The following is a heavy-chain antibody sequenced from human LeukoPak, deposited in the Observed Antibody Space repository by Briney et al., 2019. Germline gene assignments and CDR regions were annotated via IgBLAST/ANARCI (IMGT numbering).Heavy chain of an antibody. CDR1: GFTFSSYA. Sequence: GGSLRLSCAASGFTFSSYAMSWVRQAPGKGLEWVSAISGSGGSTYYADSVKGRFTISRDNSRNTLDLQMNSLRAEDTAVYYCAKVLGYCSGGTCYSDSVYWGQGTLVTVSS. D-gene: IGHD2-15*01. CDR2: ISGSGGST. J-gene: IGHJ4*02. V-gene: IGHV3-23*01. CDR3: AKVLGYCSGGTCYSDSVY.